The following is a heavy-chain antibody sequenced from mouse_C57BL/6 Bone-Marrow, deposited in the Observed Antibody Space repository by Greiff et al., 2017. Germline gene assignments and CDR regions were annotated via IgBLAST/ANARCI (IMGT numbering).Heavy chain of an antibody. J-gene: IGHJ2*01. CDR3: ARGITTVPDY. Sequence: EVKLVESGGGLVKPGGSLKLSCAASGFTFSSYAMSWVRQTPEKMLEWVATISDGGSYTYYPDNVKGRFTFARDKAKNNLYLQMSHLKSEDTAMYYCARGITTVPDYWGQGTTLTVSS. CDR2: ISDGGSYT. V-gene: IGHV5-4*03. D-gene: IGHD1-1*01. CDR1: GFTFSSYA.